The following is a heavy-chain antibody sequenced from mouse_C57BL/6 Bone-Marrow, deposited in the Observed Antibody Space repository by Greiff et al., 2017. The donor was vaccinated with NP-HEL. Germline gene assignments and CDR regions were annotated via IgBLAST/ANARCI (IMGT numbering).Heavy chain of an antibody. CDR1: GYTFTSYW. V-gene: IGHV1-5*01. J-gene: IGHJ4*01. D-gene: IGHD1-2*01. Sequence: EVQLQESGTVLARPGASVKMSCKTSGYTFTSYWMHWVKQRPGQGLEWIGAIYPGNSDTSYNQKFKGKAKLTAVTSASTAYMELSSLTNEDSAVYYCTGTFPYYPRDYAMDYWGQGTSVTVSS. CDR2: IYPGNSDT. CDR3: TGTFPYYPRDYAMDY.